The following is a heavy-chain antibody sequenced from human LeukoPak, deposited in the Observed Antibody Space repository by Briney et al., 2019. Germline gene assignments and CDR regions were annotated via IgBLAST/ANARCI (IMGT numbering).Heavy chain of an antibody. J-gene: IGHJ4*02. V-gene: IGHV3-53*01. CDR1: GFTFSDYY. CDR3: ARVQGPRRHYYYGGKGQFDY. CDR2: IYSGGST. Sequence: GGSLRLSCAASGFTFSDYYMSWIRQAPGKGLEWVSVIYSGGSTYYADSVKGRFTISRDNSKNTLYLQMNSLRAEDTAVYYCARVQGPRRHYYYGGKGQFDYWGQGTLVTVSS. D-gene: IGHD4-23*01.